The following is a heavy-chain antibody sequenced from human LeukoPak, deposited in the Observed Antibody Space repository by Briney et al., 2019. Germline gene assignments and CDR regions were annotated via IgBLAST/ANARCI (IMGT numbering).Heavy chain of an antibody. D-gene: IGHD2-2*01. V-gene: IGHV3-23*01. J-gene: IGHJ5*02. CDR1: GCTFSSYA. Sequence: AGSLRLSCAASGCTFSSYAMSWIRQAPGKGLEWISAISGSGGSTYYAYFVKRRFTIAGENYKNTLYLLMTSMSAEDAAFYYGAKAVVPAAPIQRNWFDPWGQGTLVTVSS. CDR3: AKAVVPAAPIQRNWFDP. CDR2: ISGSGGST.